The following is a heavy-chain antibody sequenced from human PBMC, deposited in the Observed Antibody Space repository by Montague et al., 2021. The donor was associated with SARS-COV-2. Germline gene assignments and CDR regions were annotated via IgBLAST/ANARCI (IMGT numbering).Heavy chain of an antibody. D-gene: IGHD3-10*01. Sequence: SETLSLTCTVSGGSISSSDSYWGWIRQPPGMGLEWIGYIFRSGATNYNPPLKSRVIISLDTPKSQFSLRLSSVTAADTAIYYCARTSRGSRYFYGVDVWGQGTTVTVSS. CDR3: ARTSRGSRYFYGVDV. V-gene: IGHV4-61*05. CDR1: GGSISSSDSY. CDR2: IFRSGAT. J-gene: IGHJ6*02.